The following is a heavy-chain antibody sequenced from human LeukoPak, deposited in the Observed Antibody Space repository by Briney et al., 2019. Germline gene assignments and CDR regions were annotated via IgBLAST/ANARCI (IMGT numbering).Heavy chain of an antibody. Sequence: GGSLRLSCAASGFTFSSYEMNWVRQAPGKGLEWVSSISTSGSTIYYADSVKGRFTISRDDAKNSLFLQMNSLRAEDTAIYYCATINFRPYWGQGTLVTVSS. CDR2: ISTSGSTI. CDR3: ATINFRPY. CDR1: GFTFSSYE. V-gene: IGHV3-48*03. J-gene: IGHJ4*02. D-gene: IGHD1-1*01.